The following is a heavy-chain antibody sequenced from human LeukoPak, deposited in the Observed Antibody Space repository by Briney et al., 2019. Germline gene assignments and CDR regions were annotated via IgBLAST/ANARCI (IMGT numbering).Heavy chain of an antibody. D-gene: IGHD3-10*01. J-gene: IGHJ4*02. Sequence: GGSLRLSCAASGFTFSSYAMTWVRQGPGKGLEWVSTITGSGASTYYADSVKGRFTISRDNSKNTLYLQMNSLRAEDTAVYYCAKVRYYYGSGSYQTNFDYWGQGTLVTVSS. CDR2: ITGSGAST. V-gene: IGHV3-23*01. CDR1: GFTFSSYA. CDR3: AKVRYYYGSGSYQTNFDY.